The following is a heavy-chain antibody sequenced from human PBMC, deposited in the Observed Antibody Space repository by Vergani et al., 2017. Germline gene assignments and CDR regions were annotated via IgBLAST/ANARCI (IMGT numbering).Heavy chain of an antibody. V-gene: IGHV4-59*01. D-gene: IGHD1-14*01. CDR2: IYYSGST. CDR1: GGSISSYY. J-gene: IGHJ3*02. CDR3: ASSTVWAFDI. Sequence: QVQLQESGPGLVKPSETLSLTCTVSGGSISSYYWSWIRQPPGKGLEWIGYIYYSGSTNYNPSLKSRVTISVDTSKNQFSLKLSSVTAAYTAVYYCASSTVWAFDIWGQGTMVTVSS.